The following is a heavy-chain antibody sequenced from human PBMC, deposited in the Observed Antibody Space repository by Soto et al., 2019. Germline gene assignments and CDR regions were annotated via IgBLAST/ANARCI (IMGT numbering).Heavy chain of an antibody. Sequence: GESLKISCQGSGYSFSNYWIGWVRQMPGKGLEWMGRINPSDSYTTYSPSFQGHATISADKSIGTAYLQWSGLKASDTAMYYCARLGYCTGTSCYTFDSWGQGTLVTVSS. D-gene: IGHD2-2*02. J-gene: IGHJ4*02. CDR3: ARLGYCTGTSCYTFDS. CDR2: INPSDSYT. CDR1: GYSFSNYW. V-gene: IGHV5-10-1*01.